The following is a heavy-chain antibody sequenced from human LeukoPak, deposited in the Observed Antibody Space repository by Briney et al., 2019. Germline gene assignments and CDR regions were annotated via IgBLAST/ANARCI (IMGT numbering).Heavy chain of an antibody. CDR1: GGSISSSSYY. CDR3: ARAPAAGDDWFDP. Sequence: SETLSLTCTVSGGSISSSSYYWGWIRQPPGKGLEWIGSIYYSGSTYYNPSLKSRVTISVDTSKNQFSLKLSSVTAADTAVYYCARAPAAGDDWFDPWGQGTLVTVSS. J-gene: IGHJ5*02. D-gene: IGHD6-13*01. CDR2: IYYSGST. V-gene: IGHV4-39*01.